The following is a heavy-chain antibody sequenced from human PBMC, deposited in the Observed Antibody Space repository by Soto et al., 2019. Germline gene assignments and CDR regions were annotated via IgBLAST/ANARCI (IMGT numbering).Heavy chain of an antibody. CDR2: IYYSGST. CDR1: GGSISSGGYY. CDR3: ARDGANGMDV. J-gene: IGHJ6*02. Sequence: LSLTCTVSGGSISSGGYYWSWIRQHPGKGLEWIGYIYYSGSTYYNPSLKSRVTISVDTSKNQFSLKLSSVTAADTAVYYCARDGANGMDVWGQGTTVTVSS. V-gene: IGHV4-31*03. D-gene: IGHD3-16*01.